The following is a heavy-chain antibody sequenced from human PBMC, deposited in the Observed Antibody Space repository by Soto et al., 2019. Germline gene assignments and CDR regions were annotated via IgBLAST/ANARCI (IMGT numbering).Heavy chain of an antibody. CDR3: ARDFRTYSHGVDV. Sequence: QAQLVQSGTEVKKPGASVKVSCKASGYPFTGPYIYWVRQAPGQGLEWMGWINPRSGGTEFAEKFQGRVTVTRDTSIRTVFLELNSLTSDDTGVYFCARDFRTYSHGVDVWGQGTAVIVS. D-gene: IGHD4-4*01. J-gene: IGHJ6*02. CDR2: INPRSGGT. V-gene: IGHV1-2*02. CDR1: GYPFTGPY.